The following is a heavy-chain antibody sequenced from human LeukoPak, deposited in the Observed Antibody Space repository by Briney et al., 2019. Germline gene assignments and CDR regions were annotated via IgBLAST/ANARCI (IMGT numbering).Heavy chain of an antibody. CDR2: IYYSGST. J-gene: IGHJ3*02. CDR1: GGSISNYY. V-gene: IGHV4-59*01. D-gene: IGHD3-22*01. Sequence: SETLSLTCTVSGGSISNYYWSWIRQPPGKGLEWIGCIYYSGSTNYNPSLRRRGTILVETSKNQFSLKLSSVTAADTAVFYCARSYYYYSSGSYHGAFDMWGQGTMVIVSS. CDR3: ARSYYYYSSGSYHGAFDM.